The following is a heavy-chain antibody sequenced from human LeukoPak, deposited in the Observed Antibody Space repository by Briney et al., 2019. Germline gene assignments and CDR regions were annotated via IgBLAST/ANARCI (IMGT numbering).Heavy chain of an antibody. Sequence: GGSLRLSCAASGLTVNDNYLTWVRQAPGKGLDWVSFIYSDTTAVYADSVKGRFTLSRDDSKNSLFLQINNVRAEDTAVYYCATATQVYESKYFYFYYRPDVWGKGTTVTVSP. J-gene: IGHJ6*04. CDR1: GLTVNDNY. CDR3: ATATQVYESKYFYFYYRPDV. V-gene: IGHV3-53*01. CDR2: IYSDTTA. D-gene: IGHD5/OR15-5a*01.